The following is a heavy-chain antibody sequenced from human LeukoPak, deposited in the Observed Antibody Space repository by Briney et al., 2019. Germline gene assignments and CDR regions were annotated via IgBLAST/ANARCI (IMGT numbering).Heavy chain of an antibody. Sequence: PGGSLRLSCAASGFTFSDYYMSWIRQAPGKGLEWISYISSSSSTIYYADSVKGRFTISRDNAKNSLYLQMNSLRAEDTAVYYCARVYGSGSYAAFDYWGQGTLVTVSS. CDR2: ISSSSSTI. J-gene: IGHJ4*02. CDR1: GFTFSDYY. CDR3: ARVYGSGSYAAFDY. V-gene: IGHV3-11*04. D-gene: IGHD3-10*01.